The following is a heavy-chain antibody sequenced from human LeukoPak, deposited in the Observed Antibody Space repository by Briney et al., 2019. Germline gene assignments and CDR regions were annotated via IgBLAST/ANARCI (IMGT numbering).Heavy chain of an antibody. CDR1: GFTFSSYA. V-gene: IGHV3-23*01. D-gene: IGHD3-9*01. Sequence: GGSLRHSCAASGFTFSSYAMSWVRQAPGKGLEWVSAISGGDTFYADSVKGRFTISRDNSKNTLYLQVNSLRAEDTAVYYCPKPEYDILTGYYSFDYWGQGTLVTVSS. CDR2: ISGGDT. J-gene: IGHJ4*02. CDR3: PKPEYDILTGYYSFDY.